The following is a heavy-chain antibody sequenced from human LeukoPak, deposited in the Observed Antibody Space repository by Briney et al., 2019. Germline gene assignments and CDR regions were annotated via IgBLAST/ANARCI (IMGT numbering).Heavy chain of an antibody. V-gene: IGHV3-21*01. Sequence: PGGSLRLSCEVSGFDFSTYSMNWVRQAPGKGLEWVSSISGSSTYKFYAESVKGRFTISRDNAKNSVYLQMDSLRAEDTAVYYCARRSFEGFDYWGQGTLVTVSS. CDR3: ARRSFEGFDY. D-gene: IGHD3-16*01. CDR2: ISGSSTYK. CDR1: GFDFSTYS. J-gene: IGHJ4*02.